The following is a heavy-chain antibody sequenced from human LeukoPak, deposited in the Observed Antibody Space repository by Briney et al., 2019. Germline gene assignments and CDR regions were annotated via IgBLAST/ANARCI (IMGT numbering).Heavy chain of an antibody. D-gene: IGHD3-22*01. CDR2: INPNSGGA. CDR1: GYTFTGYY. Sequence: ASVKVSCKASGYTFTGYYMHWVRQAPGQGLEWMGWINPNSGGANYAQKFQGRVTMTRDTSISTAYMELSRLRSDDTAVYYCARGGDYYDSSGYYSYYYYMDVWGKGTTVTVSS. CDR3: ARGGDYYDSSGYYSYYYYMDV. V-gene: IGHV1-2*02. J-gene: IGHJ6*03.